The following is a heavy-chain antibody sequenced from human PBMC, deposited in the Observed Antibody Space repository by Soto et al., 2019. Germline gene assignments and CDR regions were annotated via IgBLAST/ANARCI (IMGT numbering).Heavy chain of an antibody. CDR2: FDPEDGET. CDR1: GYTRTELS. D-gene: IGHD5-12*01. V-gene: IGHV1-24*01. Sequence: ASVKVSCKVSGYTRTELSMHWVRQAPGKGLEWMGGFDPEDGETIYAQKFKGRVTMTEDTSKETAYMELSSLRSEDTAVYYCATVSTRDGYNDYWCKGKMVTVSS. J-gene: IGHJ4*02. CDR3: ATVSTRDGYNDY.